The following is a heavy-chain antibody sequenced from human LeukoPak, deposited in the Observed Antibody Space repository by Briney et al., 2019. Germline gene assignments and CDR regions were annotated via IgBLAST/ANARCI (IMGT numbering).Heavy chain of an antibody. CDR2: INPSGGST. D-gene: IGHD3-3*01. CDR1: GYTFTSYY. V-gene: IGHV1-46*01. CDR3: ARDVADYDFWSGPFDY. J-gene: IGHJ4*02. Sequence: GASVKVSCKASGYTFTSYYMHWVRQAPGQGLEWMGIINPSGGSTGYAQKFQGRVTMTRDTSTSTVYMELSSLRSEDTAVYYCARDVADYDFWSGPFDYWGQGTLVTVSS.